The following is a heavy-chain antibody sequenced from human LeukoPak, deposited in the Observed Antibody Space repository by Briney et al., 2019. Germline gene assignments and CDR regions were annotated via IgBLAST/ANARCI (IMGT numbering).Heavy chain of an antibody. CDR3: AKYCSGANCYHGIDY. V-gene: IGHV3-48*03. J-gene: IGHJ4*02. Sequence: PGGSLRLSCAASGFTFSSYEMNWVRQAPGKGLEWVSYISSSGSTIYYADSVKGRFTISRDNAKNSLYLQMNSLRAEDTAVYYCAKYCSGANCYHGIDYWGQGTLVTVSS. D-gene: IGHD2-15*01. CDR2: ISSSGSTI. CDR1: GFTFSSYE.